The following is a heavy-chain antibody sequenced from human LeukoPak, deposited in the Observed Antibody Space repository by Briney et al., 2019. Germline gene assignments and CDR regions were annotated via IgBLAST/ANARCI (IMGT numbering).Heavy chain of an antibody. CDR1: NASISSNTYY. CDR3: ATYKYDYVWGNQHFDY. CDR2: INYRGST. J-gene: IGHJ4*02. Sequence: PSETLSLTCTVSNASISSNTYYRAWIRQPPGKGLEYIGSINYRGSTYYNPSLKSRVTLSVDTSKNQFSLKLNSVTAADTAVYYCATYKYDYVWGNQHFDYWGQGTLVTVSS. V-gene: IGHV4-39*07. D-gene: IGHD3-16*01.